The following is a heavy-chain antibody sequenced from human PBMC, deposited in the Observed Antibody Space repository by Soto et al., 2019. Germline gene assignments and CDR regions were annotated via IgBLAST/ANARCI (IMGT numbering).Heavy chain of an antibody. V-gene: IGHV1-69*04. J-gene: IGHJ3*02. D-gene: IGHD4-17*01. Sequence: GASVKVSCKASGGTFSSYTISWVRQAPGQGLEWMGRIIPILGIANYAQKFQGRVTITADKSTSTAYMELSSLRSEDTAVYYCARDSPDYGGNRGDDVFDIWGQGTMVTVSS. CDR2: IIPILGIA. CDR1: GGTFSSYT. CDR3: ARDSPDYGGNRGDDVFDI.